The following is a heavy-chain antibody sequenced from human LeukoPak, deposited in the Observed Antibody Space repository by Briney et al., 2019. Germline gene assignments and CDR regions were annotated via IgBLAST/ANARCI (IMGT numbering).Heavy chain of an antibody. V-gene: IGHV3-64*01. Sequence: YVSGINGNGGSALYANSVKGRFTISRDNSRHTLYLQMGSLRTEDMGVYYCARDVLYDSSGYYSDYWGQGTLVTVSS. D-gene: IGHD3-22*01. J-gene: IGHJ4*02. CDR3: ARDVLYDSSGYYSDY. CDR2: INGNGGSA.